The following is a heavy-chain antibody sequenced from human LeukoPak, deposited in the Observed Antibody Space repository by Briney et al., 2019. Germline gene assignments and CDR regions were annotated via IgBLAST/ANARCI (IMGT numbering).Heavy chain of an antibody. CDR1: GYTFSSYG. J-gene: IGHJ6*03. D-gene: IGHD3-10*01. Sequence: VASVKVSCKASGYTFSSYGISWVRQAPGQGLEWMGWISAYNGNTNYAQKLQGRVTMTTDTSTNTAYMELRSLRSDDTAVYYCARGGNTMVRGDYYYYMDFWGKGTTVTVSS. CDR2: ISAYNGNT. V-gene: IGHV1-18*01. CDR3: ARGGNTMVRGDYYYYMDF.